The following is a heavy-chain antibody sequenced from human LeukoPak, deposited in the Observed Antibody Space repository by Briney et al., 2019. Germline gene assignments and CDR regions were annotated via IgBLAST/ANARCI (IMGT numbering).Heavy chain of an antibody. J-gene: IGHJ2*01. CDR1: GFTFSNYN. V-gene: IGHV3-21*01. Sequence: GGSLRLSCAASGFTFSNYNMHWVRQAPGKGLEWVSSISSSSSYIYYADSVKGRFTISRDNAKNSLYLQMNSLRAEDTAVYYCAREERDGYNYYWYFDLWGRGTLGTVSS. D-gene: IGHD5-24*01. CDR2: ISSSSSYI. CDR3: AREERDGYNYYWYFDL.